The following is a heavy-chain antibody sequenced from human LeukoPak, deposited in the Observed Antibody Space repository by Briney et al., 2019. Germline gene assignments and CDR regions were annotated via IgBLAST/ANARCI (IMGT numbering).Heavy chain of an antibody. V-gene: IGHV3-30-3*01. CDR3: AKDPWALRYFDWLLPLDI. J-gene: IGHJ3*02. CDR1: GFTFSSYA. Sequence: PGGSLRLSCAASGFTFSSYAMHWVRQAPGKGLEWVAVISYDGSNKYYADSVKGRFTISRDNSKNTLYLQMNSLRAEDTAVYYCAKDPWALRYFDWLLPLDIWGQGTVVTVSS. CDR2: ISYDGSNK. D-gene: IGHD3-9*01.